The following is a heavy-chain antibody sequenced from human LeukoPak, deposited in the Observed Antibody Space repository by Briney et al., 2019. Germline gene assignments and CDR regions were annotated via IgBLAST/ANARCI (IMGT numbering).Heavy chain of an antibody. D-gene: IGHD6-25*01. CDR2: INHSGST. J-gene: IGHJ3*02. V-gene: IGHV4-34*01. CDR1: GGSFSGYY. Sequence: SETLSLTCAVYGGSFSGYYWSWIRQPPGKGLEWIGEINHSGSTNYNPPLKSRVTISVDTSKNQFSLKLSSVTAADTAVYYCARQRRFAFDIWGQGTMVTVSS. CDR3: ARQRRFAFDI.